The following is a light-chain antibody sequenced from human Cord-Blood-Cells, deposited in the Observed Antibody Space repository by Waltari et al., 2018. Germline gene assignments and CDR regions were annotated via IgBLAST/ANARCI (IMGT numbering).Light chain of an antibody. CDR1: RSAAGRYNL. CDR2: EGS. CDR3: CSYAGSSTYVV. Sequence: QPALPHPASVSGSPGQSITIPCSGTRSAAGRYNLASWYQQHPGKAPKLMIYEGSKRPSGVSNRFSGSKSGNTASLTISGLQAEDDADYYCCSYAGSSTYVVFGGGTKLTVL. J-gene: IGLJ2*01. V-gene: IGLV2-23*01.